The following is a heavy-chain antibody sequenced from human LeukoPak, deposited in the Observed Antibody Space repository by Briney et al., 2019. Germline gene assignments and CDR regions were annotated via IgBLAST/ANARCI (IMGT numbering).Heavy chain of an antibody. J-gene: IGHJ4*02. CDR3: ARARYCSSTSCSPYFDY. CDR2: IKQDGSDK. D-gene: IGHD2-2*01. V-gene: IGHV3-7*01. CDR1: GFTFSGYW. Sequence: GGSLRLSCAASGFTFSGYWMSWVRQAPGKGLEWVANIKQDGSDKYYVDSVKGRFTISRDNAKNSLYLQMNSLRAEDTAVYYCARARYCSSTSCSPYFDYWGQGTLVTVSS.